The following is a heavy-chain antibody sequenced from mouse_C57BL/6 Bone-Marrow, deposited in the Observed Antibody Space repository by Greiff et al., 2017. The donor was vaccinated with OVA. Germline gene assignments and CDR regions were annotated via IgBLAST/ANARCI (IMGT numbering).Heavy chain of an antibody. Sequence: VMLVESEGGLVQPGSSMKLSCTASGFTFSDYYMAWVRQVPEKGLEWVANINYDGSSTYYLDSLKSRFIISRDNAKNILYLQMSSLKSEDTATYYCAREGYYGFDYWGQGTTLTVSS. CDR2: INYDGSST. V-gene: IGHV5-16*01. J-gene: IGHJ2*01. CDR3: AREGYYGFDY. CDR1: GFTFSDYY. D-gene: IGHD1-1*01.